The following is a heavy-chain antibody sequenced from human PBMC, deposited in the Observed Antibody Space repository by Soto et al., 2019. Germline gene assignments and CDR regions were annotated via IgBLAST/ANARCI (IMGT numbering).Heavy chain of an antibody. CDR2: IYYTGTT. Sequence: QVQLQESGPGLLKPSQTLSLTCTVSGGSISGAAYYWSWIRHLPGKGLEWIGYIYYTGTTYYRPSLESRVTISLDTSKNQFSLKLTSVTAADTAVYYCARDTVFYGGYNWFDPWGKGTLVTVSS. V-gene: IGHV4-31*03. D-gene: IGHD3-3*01. J-gene: IGHJ5*02. CDR3: ARDTVFYGGYNWFDP. CDR1: GGSISGAAYY.